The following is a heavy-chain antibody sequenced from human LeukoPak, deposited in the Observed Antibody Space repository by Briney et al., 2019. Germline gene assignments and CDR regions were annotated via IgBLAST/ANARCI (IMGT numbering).Heavy chain of an antibody. CDR1: GFTFSAYY. CDR2: IDGYGSNT. V-gene: IGHV3-74*01. Sequence: PGGSLRLSCAASGFTFSAYYMHWVRQAPGKGLVWVSCIDGYGSNTDYADSVKGRFTISRDNAKNTLYLQMNSLRAEDTAVYYCARASAYVWGSYRTNYYFDYWGQGTLVTVSS. CDR3: ARASAYVWGSYRTNYYFDY. J-gene: IGHJ4*02. D-gene: IGHD3-16*02.